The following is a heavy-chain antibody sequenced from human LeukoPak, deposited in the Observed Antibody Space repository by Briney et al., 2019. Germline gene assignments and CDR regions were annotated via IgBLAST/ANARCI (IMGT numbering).Heavy chain of an antibody. J-gene: IGHJ5*02. CDR1: GFTFSSYG. V-gene: IGHV3-33*01. CDR3: ARDRALLRYFDWSSHNWFDP. D-gene: IGHD3-9*01. CDR2: MWYDGSNK. Sequence: GGSLRLSCAASGFTFSSYGMHWVRQAPGKGLEWVAVMWYDGSNKYYADSVKGRFTISRDNSKNTLYLQMDSLRAEDTAVYYCARDRALLRYFDWSSHNWFDPWGQGTLVTVSS.